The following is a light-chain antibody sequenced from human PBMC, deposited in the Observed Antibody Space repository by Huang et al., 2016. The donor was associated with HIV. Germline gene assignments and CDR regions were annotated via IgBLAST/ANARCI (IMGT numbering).Light chain of an antibody. CDR1: QSISSY. CDR3: QQSYSTPWT. Sequence: DIQMTQFPSSLSASVGDRVTITCRASQSISSYFNWYQQKPGKAPKLLIYAASSLQTGVPSRFSGSGSGTDFTLTISSLHPEDFAIYYCQQSYSTPWTFGQGTKVEIK. J-gene: IGKJ1*01. CDR2: AAS. V-gene: IGKV1-39*01.